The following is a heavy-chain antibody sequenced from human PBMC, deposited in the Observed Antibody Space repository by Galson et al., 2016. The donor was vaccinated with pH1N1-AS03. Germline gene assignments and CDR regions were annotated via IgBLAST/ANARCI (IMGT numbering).Heavy chain of an antibody. CDR2: ISYDGNNK. CDR1: GFTFTTYG. J-gene: IGHJ4*02. Sequence: SLRLSCAASGFTFTTYGMHWVRQAPGKGLEWLSIISYDGNNKYYADSVKGRFTISRDNSNNTLYLQMSSLRPEDTAMYYWAKDPNRFYGTYVDHWGQGTLVTISS. CDR3: AKDPNRFYGTYVDH. V-gene: IGHV3-30*18. D-gene: IGHD1-14*01.